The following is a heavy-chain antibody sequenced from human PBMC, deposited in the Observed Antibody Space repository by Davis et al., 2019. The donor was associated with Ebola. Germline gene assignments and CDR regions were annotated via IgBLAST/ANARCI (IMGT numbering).Heavy chain of an antibody. D-gene: IGHD6-19*01. CDR3: AKDSGWAMSP. CDR2: IKFDGSDQ. V-gene: IGHV3-7*01. J-gene: IGHJ5*02. Sequence: GESLKISCVTSGFTFYRYEMSWVRQVPGKGLEWVGKIKFDGSDQYYLDSVKGRFTISRDNDKNSLYLQMNSLRAEDTAVYYCAKDSGWAMSPWGQGTLVTVSS. CDR1: GFTFYRYE.